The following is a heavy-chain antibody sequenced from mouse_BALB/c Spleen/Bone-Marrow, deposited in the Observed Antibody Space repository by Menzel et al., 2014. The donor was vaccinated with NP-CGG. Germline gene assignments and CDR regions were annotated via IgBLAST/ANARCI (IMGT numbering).Heavy chain of an antibody. CDR3: ARHYRYYFDY. J-gene: IGHJ2*01. CDR2: INPSTGYT. D-gene: IGHD2-14*01. Sequence: QVQLQQSGAELAKPGASVKMSCKASGYTFTSYWMHWVKQRPGQGLEWIGYINPSTGYTEYNQKFKDKATLTADKSSSTAYMQLSSLTSEDFAVYYCARHYRYYFDYWGQGTTLTVSS. V-gene: IGHV1-7*01. CDR1: GYTFTSYW.